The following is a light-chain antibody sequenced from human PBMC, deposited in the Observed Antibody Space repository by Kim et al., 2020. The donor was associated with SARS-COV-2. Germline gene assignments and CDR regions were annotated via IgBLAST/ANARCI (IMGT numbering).Light chain of an antibody. V-gene: IGKV1-39*01. CDR1: QSISTY. CDR3: QQGYST. J-gene: IGKJ2*01. CDR2: GAS. Sequence: DIQMTQSPSSLFASVGDRVTITCRASQSISTYLNWYQQKPGKAPKLLIYGASNLPSGVPSRISGSGSGTDFTLTISTLQPEDFGTYYCQQGYSTFGQGTKLEI.